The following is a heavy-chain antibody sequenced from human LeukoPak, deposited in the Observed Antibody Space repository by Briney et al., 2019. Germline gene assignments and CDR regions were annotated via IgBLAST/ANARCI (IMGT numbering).Heavy chain of an antibody. D-gene: IGHD3-10*01. CDR1: GFTFSDYY. CDR3: ARREVRGVQALDY. V-gene: IGHV3-11*04. J-gene: IGHJ4*02. Sequence: PGGSLRLSCAASGFTFSDYYMSWIRQAPGKGLEWVSYISSSGSTIYYADSVKGRFTISRDNAKNSLYLQMNSLRAEDTAVYYCARREVRGVQALDYWGQGTLVTVSS. CDR2: ISSSGSTI.